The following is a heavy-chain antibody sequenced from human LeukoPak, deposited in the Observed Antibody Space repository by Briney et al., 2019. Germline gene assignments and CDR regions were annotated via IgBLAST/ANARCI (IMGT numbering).Heavy chain of an antibody. CDR2: ISGGGDTT. Sequence: GASLRLSCAASGFTFSNYAMTWVRQAPGKGLEWVSVISGGGDTTYYADSVKGRFTISRDNSKNTLYLQMNSLRAEDTAVYYCAKDLGVWAAAASGVFDYWGQGTLVTVSS. D-gene: IGHD6-13*01. V-gene: IGHV3-23*01. CDR3: AKDLGVWAAAASGVFDY. J-gene: IGHJ4*02. CDR1: GFTFSNYA.